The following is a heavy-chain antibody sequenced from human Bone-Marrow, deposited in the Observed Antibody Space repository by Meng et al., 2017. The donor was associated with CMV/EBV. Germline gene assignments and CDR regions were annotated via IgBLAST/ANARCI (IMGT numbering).Heavy chain of an antibody. V-gene: IGHV1-2*02. J-gene: IGHJ6*02. CDR1: GYTFTGYY. CDR2: INPNSGGT. D-gene: IGHD5-12*01. CDR3: ARVIVATLGYYYGMDV. Sequence: ASVKVSCKASGYTFTGYYMHWVRQAPGQGLEWMGWINPNSGGTNYAQKFQGRVTMTRDTSISTAYMELSRLRSDDTAVYYCARVIVATLGYYYGMDVWGQGTTVNVAS.